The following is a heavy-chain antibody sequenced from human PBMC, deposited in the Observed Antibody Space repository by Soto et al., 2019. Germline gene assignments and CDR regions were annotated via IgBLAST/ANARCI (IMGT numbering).Heavy chain of an antibody. V-gene: IGHV3-23*01. CDR3: ARDTGTYRFDAFDV. CDR2: ITSSGGLT. CDR1: GFRFDSHA. J-gene: IGHJ3*01. D-gene: IGHD1-26*01. Sequence: EVQLLESGGGLVQPGGSLRLSCLVSGFRFDSHAMNWVRQAPGRGLEWVSRITSSGGLTDYADSVKGRFTVSRDNSKNTLYLHINSLRVDDTAIYYCARDTGTYRFDAFDVWGQGTMVTVSS.